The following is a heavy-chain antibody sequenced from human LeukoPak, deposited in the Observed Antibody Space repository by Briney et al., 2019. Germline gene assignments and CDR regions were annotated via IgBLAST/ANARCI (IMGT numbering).Heavy chain of an antibody. J-gene: IGHJ5*02. CDR3: GRGPVVTAMAYNWFDP. CDR2: INPNGGDT. CDR1: GYTFTTYY. D-gene: IGHD2-21*02. Sequence: ASVKVSCKASGYTFTTYYMHWVRQAPGQGLEWMGIINPNGGDTTYAQIFQGRVTMTRDTSTSTFYMELSSLRYEDTAMYYCGRGPVVTAMAYNWFDPWGQGTLVTVSS. V-gene: IGHV1-46*01.